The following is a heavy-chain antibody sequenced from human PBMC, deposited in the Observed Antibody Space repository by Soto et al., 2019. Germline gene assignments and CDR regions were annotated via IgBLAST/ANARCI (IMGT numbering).Heavy chain of an antibody. CDR1: GFTFSSYE. V-gene: IGHV3-48*03. CDR3: ATGGIYYEA. Sequence: PVGSLRLSCAASGFTFSSYEMNWVRQAPGKGLEWLSYISTSGSPAYYADSVKGRFTISTDNAKKSLYLQMDSLRAEDTGVYYCATGGIYYEAWGQGTLVTVSS. CDR2: ISTSGSPA. J-gene: IGHJ5*02. D-gene: IGHD1-26*01.